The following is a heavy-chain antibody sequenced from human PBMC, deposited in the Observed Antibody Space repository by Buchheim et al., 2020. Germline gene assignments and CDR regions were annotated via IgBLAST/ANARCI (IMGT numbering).Heavy chain of an antibody. D-gene: IGHD3-10*01. CDR2: IYYSGST. CDR1: GGSISSYY. CDR3: ARGSRQGWFGELFDY. V-gene: IGHV4-59*01. J-gene: IGHJ4*02. Sequence: QVQLQESGPGLVKPSETLSLTCTVSGGSISSYYWSWIRQPPGKGLEWIGYIYYSGSTNYNPSLKSRVTISVDTSKNQFSLKLSSVTAADTAVYYCARGSRQGWFGELFDYWGQGT.